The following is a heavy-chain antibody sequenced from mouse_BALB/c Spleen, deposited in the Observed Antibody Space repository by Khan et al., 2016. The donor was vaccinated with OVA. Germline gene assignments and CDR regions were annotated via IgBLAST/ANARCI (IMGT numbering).Heavy chain of an antibody. J-gene: IGHJ2*01. V-gene: IGHV3-2*02. D-gene: IGHD1-2*01. CDR1: GYSITSGYV. CDR2: ISYCGST. CDR3: ARTARIKY. Sequence: VQLMESGPGLVKPSQSLSLTCTVTGYSITSGYVWNWIRQFPGNKLEWMGYISYCGSTNYNPSLKSRISITRDISKNQSFLQLNSVTTEDTATYYCARTARIKYWGQGTTLTVSS.